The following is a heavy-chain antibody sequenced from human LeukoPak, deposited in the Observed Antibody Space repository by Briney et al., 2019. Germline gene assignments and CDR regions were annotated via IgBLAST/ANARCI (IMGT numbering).Heavy chain of an antibody. CDR3: AKDLSRITMVRGGGTYYYYGMDV. CDR1: GFTFDDYE. D-gene: IGHD3-10*01. J-gene: IGHJ6*02. V-gene: IGHV3-20*04. CDR2: INWNGGST. Sequence: GGSLRLSCAASGFTFDDYEMSWVRQAPGKGLEWVSGINWNGGSTGYADSVNGRFTISRDNSKNTLYLQMNSLRAEDTAVYYCAKDLSRITMVRGGGTYYYYGMDVWGQGTTVTVSS.